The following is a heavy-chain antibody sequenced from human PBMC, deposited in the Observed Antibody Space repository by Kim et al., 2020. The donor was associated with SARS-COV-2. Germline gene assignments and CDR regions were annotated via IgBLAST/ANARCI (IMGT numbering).Heavy chain of an antibody. J-gene: IGHJ4*02. V-gene: IGHV3-33*01. CDR2: IWYDGSNK. CDR1: GFTFSSYG. CDR3: ARVYCSGGSCYRPFDY. D-gene: IGHD2-15*01. Sequence: GGSLRLSCAASGFTFSSYGMHWVRQAPGKGLEWVAVIWYDGSNKYYADSVKGRFTISRDNSKNTLYLQMNSLRAEDTAVYYCARVYCSGGSCYRPFDYWGQGTLVTVSS.